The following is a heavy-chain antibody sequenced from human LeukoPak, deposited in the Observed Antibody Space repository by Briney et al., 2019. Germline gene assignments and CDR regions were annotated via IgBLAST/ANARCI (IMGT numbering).Heavy chain of an antibody. V-gene: IGHV1-18*01. Sequence: GASVKVSSTASGYTFTIYGISWVRQAPGQGLEWMGWISAYNGNTNYAQKLQGRVTMTTDTSTSTAYMELRSPRSDDTAVHYCARESYYDFWSGYYTPYFDYWGQGTLVTVSS. J-gene: IGHJ4*02. CDR2: ISAYNGNT. CDR3: ARESYYDFWSGYYTPYFDY. CDR1: GYTFTIYG. D-gene: IGHD3-3*01.